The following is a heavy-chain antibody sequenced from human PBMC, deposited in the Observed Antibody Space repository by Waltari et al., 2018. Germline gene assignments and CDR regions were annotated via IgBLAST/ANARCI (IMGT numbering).Heavy chain of an antibody. J-gene: IGHJ4*02. D-gene: IGHD6-19*01. Sequence: QVHLLESGGGVVQPGRSLRLSCEASGFTFPNYAFHWVRLAPGKGLEWLAFISNDGDRKHYGDSVRGRLTVSRDNSRNTLSLQVNSVTVDDTAVYYCARVQNFRLAGFFDYWGPGTLATVSS. CDR3: ARVQNFRLAGFFDY. V-gene: IGHV3-30*04. CDR2: ISNDGDRK. CDR1: GFTFPNYA.